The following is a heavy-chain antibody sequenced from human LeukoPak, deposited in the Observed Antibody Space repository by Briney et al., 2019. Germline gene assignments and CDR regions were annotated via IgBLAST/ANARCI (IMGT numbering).Heavy chain of an antibody. V-gene: IGHV3-30*18. J-gene: IGHJ4*02. Sequence: PGRSLRLSCAASGFSFSSYGMHWVRQAPGKGLAWVAVISYDGSNKYYTDSVKGRFSISRDNSKNTLYLQMNSLRAEDMAVYYCAKGFLMVRGVSSHFDYWGQGTLVTVSS. D-gene: IGHD3-10*01. CDR2: ISYDGSNK. CDR1: GFSFSSYG. CDR3: AKGFLMVRGVSSHFDY.